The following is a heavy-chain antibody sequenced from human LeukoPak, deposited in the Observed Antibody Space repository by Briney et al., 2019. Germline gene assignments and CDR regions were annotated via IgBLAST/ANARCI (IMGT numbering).Heavy chain of an antibody. CDR2: IRYDGSNK. CDR3: AKDMTTVTFFDY. V-gene: IGHV3-30*02. J-gene: IGHJ4*02. CDR1: GFTFSSYG. D-gene: IGHD4-17*01. Sequence: PGGSLRLSCGASGFTFSSYGMHWVRQAPGKGLEWVAFIRYDGSNKYYADSVRGRFTISRDNSKNTLYLQMNSLRAEDTAVYYCAKDMTTVTFFDYWGQGTLVTVSS.